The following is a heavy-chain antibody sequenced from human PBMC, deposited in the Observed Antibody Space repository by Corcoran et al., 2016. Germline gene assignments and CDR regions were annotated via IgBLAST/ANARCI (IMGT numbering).Heavy chain of an antibody. D-gene: IGHD6-13*01. CDR1: GGSISSSSYY. CDR3: ARDVQQLEWGVPYGMDV. V-gene: IGHV4-39*07. J-gene: IGHJ6*02. CDR2: IYYSGST. Sequence: QLQLQESGPGLVKPSETLSLTCTVSGGSISSSSYYWGWIRQPPGKGLEWIGSIYYSGSTYYNPSLKSRVTISVDTSKNQFSLKLSSVTAADTAVYYCARDVQQLEWGVPYGMDVWGQGTTVTVSS.